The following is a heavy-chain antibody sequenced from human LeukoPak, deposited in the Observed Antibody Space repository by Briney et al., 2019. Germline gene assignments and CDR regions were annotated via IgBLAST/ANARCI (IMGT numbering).Heavy chain of an antibody. CDR1: GFTFSDYY. V-gene: IGHV3-11*01. CDR3: ARTYYDILTGYKDDY. D-gene: IGHD3-9*01. CDR2: ISSSGSTI. J-gene: IGHJ4*02. Sequence: PGGSLRLSCAASGFTFSDYYMSWIRQAPGKGLEWVSYISSSGSTIYYADSVKGRFTISRDNAKDSLYLQMNSLRAEDTAVYYCARTYYDILTGYKDDYWGQGTLVTVSS.